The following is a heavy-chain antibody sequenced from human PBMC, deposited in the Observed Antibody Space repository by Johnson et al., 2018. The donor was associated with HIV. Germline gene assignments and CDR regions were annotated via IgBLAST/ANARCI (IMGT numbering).Heavy chain of an antibody. V-gene: IGHV3-9*01. Sequence: EVQLVESWGGLVRPGGSLRLSCAASGFTFDDYAMHWVRQAPGKGLEWVSGISWNSGSIGYADSVKGRFTISRDNAKNSLYLQMNSLRAEDTALYYCAKDLRLAVAGVAFDIWGQGTMVTVSS. J-gene: IGHJ3*02. D-gene: IGHD6-19*01. CDR1: GFTFDDYA. CDR3: AKDLRLAVAGVAFDI. CDR2: ISWNSGSI.